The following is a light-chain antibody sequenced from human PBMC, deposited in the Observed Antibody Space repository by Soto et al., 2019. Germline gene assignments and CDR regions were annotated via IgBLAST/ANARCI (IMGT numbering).Light chain of an antibody. CDR3: QQYGSDLRYT. CDR2: GAS. J-gene: IGKJ2*01. V-gene: IGKV3-20*01. Sequence: EIVLTQSPGTLSLSPGERATLSCRASQSVSSSYLAWYQQKPGQAPRLLIYGASSRATGIPDRFSGSGSGTDFTLIISRLEPEDFAVYYCQQYGSDLRYTFGQGTKLEIK. CDR1: QSVSSSY.